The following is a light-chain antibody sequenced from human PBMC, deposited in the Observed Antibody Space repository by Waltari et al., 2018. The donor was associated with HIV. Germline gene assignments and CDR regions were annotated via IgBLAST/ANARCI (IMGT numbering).Light chain of an antibody. Sequence: QSALTQPASVSGSPGQSITISCTVTSGDIGGYNYVPWYQQHPDKAPKVLIYDVSSRPSGVSTRFYGSKSGNTASLTISGLQAEDEAEYYCSSYASGSSIWVFGGGTKLTVL. J-gene: IGLJ3*02. CDR3: SSYASGSSIWV. CDR2: DVS. CDR1: SGDIGGYNY. V-gene: IGLV2-14*03.